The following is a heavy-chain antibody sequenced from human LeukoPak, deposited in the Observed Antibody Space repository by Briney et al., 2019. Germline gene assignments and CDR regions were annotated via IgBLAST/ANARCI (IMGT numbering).Heavy chain of an antibody. V-gene: IGHV4-59*08. Sequence: PSQTLSLTCTVSGASMSNYYWSWIRQPPGKGLEWVGHFYYSGSTNYNPSLRSRVPISVDSSKNQFSLKLSSVTAADTAVYYCARQEGSSWYFHYMDVWGRGTTVTVSS. D-gene: IGHD6-13*01. CDR1: GASMSNYY. J-gene: IGHJ6*03. CDR2: FYYSGST. CDR3: ARQEGSSWYFHYMDV.